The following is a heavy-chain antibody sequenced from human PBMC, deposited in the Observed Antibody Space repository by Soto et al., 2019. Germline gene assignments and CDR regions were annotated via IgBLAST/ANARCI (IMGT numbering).Heavy chain of an antibody. CDR2: ISSTTNYI. CDR3: ARESEDLTSNFDY. V-gene: IGHV3-21*06. J-gene: IGHJ4*02. Sequence: VGSLRLSCAASGFTFTRYSMNWVRQAPGKGLEWVSSISSTTNYIYYGDSMKGRFTISRDNAKNSLYLEMNSLRAEDTAVYYCARESEDLTSNFDYWGQGTLVTVPQ. CDR1: GFTFTRYS.